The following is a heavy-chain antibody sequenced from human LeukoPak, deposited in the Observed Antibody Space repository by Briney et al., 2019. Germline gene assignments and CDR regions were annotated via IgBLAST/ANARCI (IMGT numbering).Heavy chain of an antibody. CDR3: ASYVYGSGSYFIY. J-gene: IGHJ4*02. CDR2: ISGCNGNT. D-gene: IGHD3-10*01. Sequence: ASVKVSCKASGYTFTSSGISWVRQAPGQGLEWMGWISGCNGNTFYAQMLQGRVTMTTDTSTSTAYMELRSLRSDDTAVYYCASYVYGSGSYFIYWGQGTLVTVSS. V-gene: IGHV1-18*01. CDR1: GYTFTSSG.